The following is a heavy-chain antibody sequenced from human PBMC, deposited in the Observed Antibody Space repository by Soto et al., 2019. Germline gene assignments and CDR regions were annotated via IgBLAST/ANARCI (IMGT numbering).Heavy chain of an antibody. Sequence: PSETLSLTWSVSGGFISSPTSYWGWIRQPPGKGLEYIGSFYYSGNIYYNPSLKSRVTISVDTSKNQLSLKLSSVTAADTAVYYCARHERLGEYSYGFLNAFDMWGQGTMVTVSS. CDR2: FYYSGNI. V-gene: IGHV4-39*01. D-gene: IGHD5-18*01. CDR1: GGFISSPTSY. J-gene: IGHJ3*02. CDR3: ARHERLGEYSYGFLNAFDM.